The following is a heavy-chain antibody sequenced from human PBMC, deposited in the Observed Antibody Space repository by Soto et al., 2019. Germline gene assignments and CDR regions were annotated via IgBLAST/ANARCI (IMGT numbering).Heavy chain of an antibody. D-gene: IGHD2-15*01. Sequence: QVQLVESGGGVVQPGRSLRLSCAASGFTFSSYAMHWVRQAPGKGLEWVAVISYDGSNKYYADSVKGRFTISRDNAKNSLYLQMNSLRAEDTAVYYCARYCSGGSCYVGDYWGQGTLVTVSS. CDR1: GFTFSSYA. J-gene: IGHJ4*02. CDR2: ISYDGSNK. CDR3: ARYCSGGSCYVGDY. V-gene: IGHV3-30-3*01.